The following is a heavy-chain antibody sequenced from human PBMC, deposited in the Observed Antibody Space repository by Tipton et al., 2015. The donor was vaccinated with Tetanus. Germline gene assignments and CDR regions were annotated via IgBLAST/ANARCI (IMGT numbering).Heavy chain of an antibody. CDR1: GFTFTNSA. V-gene: IGHV3-23*01. Sequence: SLRLSCTASGFTFTNSAMSWVRQAPGKGLEWVSAITGSGGSTYYADSVKGRFTISRGNSKNTLYLQMNSLRAEDTAVYYCATTHTLRDWGQGTLVAVSS. CDR2: ITGSGGST. D-gene: IGHD3-10*01. J-gene: IGHJ4*02. CDR3: ATTHTLRD.